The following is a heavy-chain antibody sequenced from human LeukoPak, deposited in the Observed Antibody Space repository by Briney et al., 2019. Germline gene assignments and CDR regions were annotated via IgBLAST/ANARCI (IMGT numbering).Heavy chain of an antibody. Sequence: ASVKVSCKASGYTFADYLIHWVRQATGQGLGWMGRINPNTGGAEYAPKFQGWVTMTRDTSISAAYVEVHRLISDDTAVYYGARDPTSTSNWEFDYWGQGTLVIVSA. CDR1: GYTFADYL. CDR2: INPNTGGA. V-gene: IGHV1-2*04. J-gene: IGHJ4*02. D-gene: IGHD1-26*01. CDR3: ARDPTSTSNWEFDY.